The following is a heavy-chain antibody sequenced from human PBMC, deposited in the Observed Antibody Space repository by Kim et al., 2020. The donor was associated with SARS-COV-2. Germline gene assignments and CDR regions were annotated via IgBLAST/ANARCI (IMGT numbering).Heavy chain of an antibody. CDR2: ISWNSGSI. D-gene: IGHD5-12*01. CDR1: GFTFDDYA. Sequence: GGSLRLSCAASGFTFDDYAMHWVRQAPGKGLEWVSGISWNSGSIGYADSVKGRFTISRDNAKNSLYLQMNSLRAEDTALYYCAKDIVATIIGPFDYWGQGTLVTVSS. CDR3: AKDIVATIIGPFDY. J-gene: IGHJ4*02. V-gene: IGHV3-9*01.